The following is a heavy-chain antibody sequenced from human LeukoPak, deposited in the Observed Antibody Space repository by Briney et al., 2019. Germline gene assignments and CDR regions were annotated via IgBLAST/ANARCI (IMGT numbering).Heavy chain of an antibody. Sequence: GRSLRLSCAASGFTFSSYGMHWVRQAPGKGLEWVSSISSSSSYINSADSLKGRFTISRDNAKNLLYLQMDSLRAEDTAVYFCAREGGSRAVAGTGNWFDPWGQGTLVTVSS. CDR1: GFTFSSYG. J-gene: IGHJ5*02. D-gene: IGHD6-19*01. CDR3: AREGGSRAVAGTGNWFDP. CDR2: ISSSSSYI. V-gene: IGHV3-21*01.